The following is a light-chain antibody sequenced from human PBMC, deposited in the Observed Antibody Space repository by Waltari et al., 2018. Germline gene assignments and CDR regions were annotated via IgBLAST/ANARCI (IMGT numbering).Light chain of an antibody. J-gene: IGLJ3*02. Sequence: QLVLTQSPSASASLGASVKLTCTLSSGHSSNIIAWLQQQPGKGPRYLMKVNSDGSHRKGDEIPDRFAGSSSGAERYRTISSRQSEDEADYYCETGGHGTWVFGGGTKLTVL. CDR1: SGHSSNI. CDR2: VNSDGSH. CDR3: ETGGHGTWV. V-gene: IGLV4-69*01.